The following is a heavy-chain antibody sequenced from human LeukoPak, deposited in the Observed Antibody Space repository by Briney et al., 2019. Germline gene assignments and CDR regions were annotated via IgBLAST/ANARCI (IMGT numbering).Heavy chain of an antibody. V-gene: IGHV1-2*02. CDR1: GYTFTGYY. J-gene: IGHJ4*02. CDR2: INPNSGGT. Sequence: ASVKVSCKASGYTFTGYYMHWVRQAPRQGLEWMGWINPNSGGTNYAQKFQGRVTTTRDTSISTAYMELSRLRSDDTAVYYCARDIGYCSSTSCYTHDYWGQGTLVTVSS. D-gene: IGHD2-2*02. CDR3: ARDIGYCSSTSCYTHDY.